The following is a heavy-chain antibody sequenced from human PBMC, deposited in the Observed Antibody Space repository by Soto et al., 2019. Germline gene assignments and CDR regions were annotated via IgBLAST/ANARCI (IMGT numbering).Heavy chain of an antibody. CDR2: IYYSGST. CDR3: ARSRRGVLNFGY. V-gene: IGHV4-59*01. Sequence: SETLLTCTVSGGSISSYYWSWIRQPPGKGLEWIGYIYYSGSTNYNPSLKSRVTISVDTSKNQFSLKLSSVTAADTAVYYCARSRRGVLNFGYWGQGTLVTVSS. CDR1: GGSISSYY. J-gene: IGHJ4*02. D-gene: IGHD3-10*01.